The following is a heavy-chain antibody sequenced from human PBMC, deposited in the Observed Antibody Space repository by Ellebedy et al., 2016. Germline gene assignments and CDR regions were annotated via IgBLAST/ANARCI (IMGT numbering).Heavy chain of an antibody. CDR1: GFTFDDYA. CDR2: LSGSGPKT. V-gene: IGHV3-23*01. D-gene: IGHD2-21*01. Sequence: GESLKISXATSGFTFDDYALHWVRQVPGEGLEWVSTLSGSGPKTYYADSVQGRFTISRDNSKSTLYLQMNSLRAEDTAVYYCAKHETDGDYYFDLWGRGTLVTVSS. J-gene: IGHJ2*01. CDR3: AKHETDGDYYFDL.